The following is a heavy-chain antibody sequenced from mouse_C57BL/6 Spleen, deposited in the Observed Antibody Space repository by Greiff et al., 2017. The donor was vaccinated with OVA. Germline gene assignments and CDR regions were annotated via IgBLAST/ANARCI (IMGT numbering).Heavy chain of an antibody. Sequence: VQRVESGPELVKPGASVKISCKASGYAFSSSWMNWVKQRPGKGLEWIGRIYPGDGDTNYNGKFKGKATLTADKSSSTAYMQLSSLTSEDSAVYFCARTYGSSSLDYWGQGTTLTVSS. J-gene: IGHJ2*01. V-gene: IGHV1-82*01. CDR1: GYAFSSSW. D-gene: IGHD1-1*01. CDR2: IYPGDGDT. CDR3: ARTYGSSSLDY.